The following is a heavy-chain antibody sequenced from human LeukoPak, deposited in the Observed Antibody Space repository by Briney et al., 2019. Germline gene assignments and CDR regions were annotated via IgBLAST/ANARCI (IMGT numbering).Heavy chain of an antibody. CDR2: IKQDGSEK. V-gene: IGHV3-7*03. CDR3: ARDNPPDY. Sequence: GSLKLSFVASGFTFSSSWISWVRQAPGKGLEWVANIKQDGSEKSYVESVRGRFTISRDNAKNSLYLQLNSLRAEDTALYYCARDNPPDYWGQGTLVTVSS. J-gene: IGHJ4*02. CDR1: GFTFSSSW.